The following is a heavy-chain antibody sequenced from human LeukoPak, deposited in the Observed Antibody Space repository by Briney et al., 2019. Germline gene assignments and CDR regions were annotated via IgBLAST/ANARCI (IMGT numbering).Heavy chain of an antibody. D-gene: IGHD6-19*01. Sequence: GASVKVSCKASGYTFTHYYMHWVRQAPGQGLEWMGIINPNGGSTTYAQKFQGRVTMTRDSSTSTAYMELRSLRSDDTAVYYCARDRYSSGWYFKGENFDYWGQGTLVTVSS. J-gene: IGHJ4*02. CDR1: GYTFTHYY. V-gene: IGHV1-46*01. CDR3: ARDRYSSGWYFKGENFDY. CDR2: INPNGGST.